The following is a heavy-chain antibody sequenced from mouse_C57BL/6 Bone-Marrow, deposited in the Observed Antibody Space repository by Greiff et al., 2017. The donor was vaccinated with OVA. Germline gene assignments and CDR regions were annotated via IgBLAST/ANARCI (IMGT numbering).Heavy chain of an antibody. D-gene: IGHD1-1*01. Sequence: EVQLQQSGPELVKPGASVKISCKASGYTFTDYYMNWVKQSHGKSLEWIGDINPNNGGTSYNQKFKGKATLTVDKSSSTAYMELRSLTSEDSAAYYCARTDYYGSAMDYWGQGTSVTVSS. V-gene: IGHV1-26*01. J-gene: IGHJ4*01. CDR3: ARTDYYGSAMDY. CDR2: INPNNGGT. CDR1: GYTFTDYY.